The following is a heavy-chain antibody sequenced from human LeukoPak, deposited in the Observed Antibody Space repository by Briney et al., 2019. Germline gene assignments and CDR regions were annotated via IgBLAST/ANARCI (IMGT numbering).Heavy chain of an antibody. D-gene: IGHD3-22*01. Sequence: GGSLRLSCAASGFAFSSYDMNWVRPAAGKGLEWISQISGTGDNSDYADSVKGRFTISRDNSKNTLSLQMNSLRAEDTAVYYCAKNGGGYYYYFDYWGQGTLVTVSS. J-gene: IGHJ4*02. CDR2: ISGTGDNS. CDR1: GFAFSSYD. CDR3: AKNGGGYYYYFDY. V-gene: IGHV3-23*01.